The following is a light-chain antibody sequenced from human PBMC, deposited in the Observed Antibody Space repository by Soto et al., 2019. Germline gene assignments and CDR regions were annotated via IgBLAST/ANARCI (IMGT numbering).Light chain of an antibody. V-gene: IGLV2-14*01. J-gene: IGLJ3*02. Sequence: QAVLTQPASVSGSAGHSITISCSGTMRDVGAYNLVSWYQQHPGTAPKLIIYEARNRPSGISSRFSGSRSGDTACLTISGPKSGGEGDYYCSAYTARRTLVFGGGTKVTVL. CDR3: SAYTARRTLV. CDR1: MRDVGAYNL. CDR2: EAR.